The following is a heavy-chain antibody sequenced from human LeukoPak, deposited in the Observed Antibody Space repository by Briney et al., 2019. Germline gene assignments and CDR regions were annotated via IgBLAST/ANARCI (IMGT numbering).Heavy chain of an antibody. V-gene: IGHV3-7*01. CDR3: VKEAYYGWGSSPTFYFDY. CDR1: GLTFSNHW. D-gene: IGHD3-10*01. Sequence: GGSLRLSCEASGLTFSNHWMTWVRQAPGKGLEWVANIKQDGSEKSYVDSAKGRFTISRDNSRNTVFLQMNRLRPEDTAVYYCVKEAYYGWGSSPTFYFDYWGQGTRVTVSS. J-gene: IGHJ4*02. CDR2: IKQDGSEK.